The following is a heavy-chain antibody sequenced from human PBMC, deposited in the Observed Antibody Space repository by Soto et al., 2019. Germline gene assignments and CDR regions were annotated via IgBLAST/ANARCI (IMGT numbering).Heavy chain of an antibody. CDR3: AKVGYDFWSGYYAPYGMDV. CDR1: GFTFSSYG. CDR2: ISNNGSNT. Sequence: GGPLRLSCVASGFTFSSYGMHWVRQAQGKGLEWVAVISNNGSNTYYADSVKGRFTISRDNSKNTLYLQMNSLRAEDTAVYYCAKVGYDFWSGYYAPYGMDVWGQGTTVTVSS. V-gene: IGHV3-30*18. D-gene: IGHD3-3*01. J-gene: IGHJ6*02.